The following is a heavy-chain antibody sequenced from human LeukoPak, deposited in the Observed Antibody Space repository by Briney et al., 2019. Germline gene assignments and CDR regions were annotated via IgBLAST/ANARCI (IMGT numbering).Heavy chain of an antibody. CDR1: GFTFSSYS. V-gene: IGHV3-21*01. D-gene: IGHD3-22*01. J-gene: IGHJ4*02. CDR3: ACSYDSSGYYHDY. Sequence: GGSLRLSCAASGFTFSSYSMNWVRQAPGKGLEWVSSISSSSSYIYYADSVKGRFTISRDNAKNTLYLQMNSLRAEDTAVYYCACSYDSSGYYHDYWGQGTLVTVSS. CDR2: ISSSSSYI.